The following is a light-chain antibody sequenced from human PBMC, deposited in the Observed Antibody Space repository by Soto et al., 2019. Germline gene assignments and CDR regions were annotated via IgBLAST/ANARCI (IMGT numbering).Light chain of an antibody. CDR3: QQYDNLPRTWT. Sequence: DIQMTQSPSSLSASVGDRVTITCQASQDISNYLNWYQQKPVKAPKLLIYDASNLETGVPSRFSGSGSGTDFTFTISSLQPEDIATYYCQQYDNLPRTWTFGQGTKVEIK. CDR2: DAS. CDR1: QDISNY. J-gene: IGKJ1*01. V-gene: IGKV1-33*01.